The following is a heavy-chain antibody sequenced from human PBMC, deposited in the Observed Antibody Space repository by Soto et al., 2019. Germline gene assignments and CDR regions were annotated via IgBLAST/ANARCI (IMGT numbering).Heavy chain of an antibody. J-gene: IGHJ4*02. CDR2: IYYSGST. CDR1: GCSISSYY. V-gene: IGHV4-59*01. Sequence: SETLSLTCTVSGCSISSYYWSWIRQPPGKGLEWIGYIYYSGSTNYNPSLKSRVTISVDTSKNQFSLKLSSVTAADTAVYYCARVHGDYLDYWGQGTLVTV. CDR3: ARVHGDYLDY. D-gene: IGHD4-17*01.